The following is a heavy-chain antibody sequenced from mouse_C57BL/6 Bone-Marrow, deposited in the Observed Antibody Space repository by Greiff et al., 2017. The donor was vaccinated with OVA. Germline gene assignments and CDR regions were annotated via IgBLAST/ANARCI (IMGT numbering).Heavy chain of an antibody. J-gene: IGHJ2*01. V-gene: IGHV14-4*01. CDR3: TSTTVVAADY. CDR2: IDPENGAT. CDR1: GFNIKDDY. Sequence: EVQLQQSGAELVRPGASVKLSCTASGFNIKDDYMHWVKQRPEQGLEWIGWIDPENGATEYASKFQGKATITADTSSNTAYLHLSSLTSEDTAVYYCTSTTVVAADYWGQGTTLTVSS. D-gene: IGHD1-1*01.